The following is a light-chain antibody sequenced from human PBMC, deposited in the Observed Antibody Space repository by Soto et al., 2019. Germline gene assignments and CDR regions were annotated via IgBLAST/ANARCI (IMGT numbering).Light chain of an antibody. CDR2: DAS. CDR3: QQRSNWPS. CDR1: QSVSSY. Sequence: EIVLTQSPGTLSLSPGERATLSCRASQSVSSYLAWYQQKPGQAPRLLIYDASNRATGIPARFSGSGSGTDFTLTISILEPEDFVFYYCQQRSNWPSFGGGTKVEIK. V-gene: IGKV3-11*01. J-gene: IGKJ4*01.